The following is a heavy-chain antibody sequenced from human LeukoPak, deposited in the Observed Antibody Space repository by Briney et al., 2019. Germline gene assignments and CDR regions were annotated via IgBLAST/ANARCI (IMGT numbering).Heavy chain of an antibody. Sequence: PGGSLRLSCAASGFTFSSYWMSWVRQAPGKGLEWVSSISSSSSYIYYADSVKGRFTISRDNAKNSLYLQMNSLRAEDTAVHYCARAVGATPNFDYWGQGTLVTVSS. J-gene: IGHJ4*02. CDR2: ISSSSSYI. CDR3: ARAVGATPNFDY. D-gene: IGHD1-26*01. CDR1: GFTFSSYW. V-gene: IGHV3-21*01.